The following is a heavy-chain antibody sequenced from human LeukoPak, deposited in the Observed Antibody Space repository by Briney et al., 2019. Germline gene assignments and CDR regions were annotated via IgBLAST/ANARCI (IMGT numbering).Heavy chain of an antibody. D-gene: IGHD5-18*01. CDR1: GFTVSSNY. V-gene: IGHV3-66*02. CDR2: IYSGGST. Sequence: GGSLRLSCAASGFTVSSNYMSWVRQAPGKGLEWVSVIYSGGSTYYADSMKGRLTIPRDNSKNTLYLEMNSLRPEDTAMYYCAKGRATAVANWYFGLWGRGTLVTVSS. CDR3: AKGRATAVANWYFGL. J-gene: IGHJ2*01.